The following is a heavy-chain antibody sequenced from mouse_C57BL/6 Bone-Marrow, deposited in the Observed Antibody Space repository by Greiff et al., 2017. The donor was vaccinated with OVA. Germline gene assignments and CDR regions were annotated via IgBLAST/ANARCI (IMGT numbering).Heavy chain of an antibody. CDR3: TRGTYFDD. J-gene: IGHJ2*01. Sequence: VKLQESGAELVRPGASVTLSCKASGYTFTDYEMHWVKQTPVHGLEWIGAIDPETGGTAYNQKFKGKAILTADKSSSTAYMALRSLTSEDSAVYYCTRGTYFDDWGQGTTLTVSS. CDR2: IDPETGGT. V-gene: IGHV1-15*01. CDR1: GYTFTDYE.